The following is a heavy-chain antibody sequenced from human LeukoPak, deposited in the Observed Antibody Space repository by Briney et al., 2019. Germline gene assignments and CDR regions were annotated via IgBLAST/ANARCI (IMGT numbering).Heavy chain of an antibody. CDR1: GYTFTRYN. CDR3: ARSLVAATLRVDY. D-gene: IGHD2-15*01. J-gene: IGHJ4*02. Sequence: GASVKVSCKASGYTFTRYNMHWVRQAPGQGLEWMGIINPSGGSTSYAQNFQGRVTMTRDTSTSTVYMELSSLRSEDTAVYYCARSLVAATLRVDYWGQGTLVTVSS. CDR2: INPSGGST. V-gene: IGHV1-46*01.